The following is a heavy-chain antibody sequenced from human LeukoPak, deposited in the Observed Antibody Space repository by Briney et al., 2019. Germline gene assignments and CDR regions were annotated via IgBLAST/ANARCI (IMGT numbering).Heavy chain of an antibody. CDR3: ARAGGQLLHGFGYFEY. CDR2: ISSSGSPI. CDR1: GFTFSNYE. D-gene: IGHD6-13*01. Sequence: GGSLRLSCAASGFTFSNYEMNWVRRARGEGVEWVSYISSSGSPIYYADSVKGRFTISRDNSKNTLYLQMNSLRAEDTAVYYCARAGGQLLHGFGYFEYWGQGTLVTVSS. J-gene: IGHJ4*02. V-gene: IGHV3-48*03.